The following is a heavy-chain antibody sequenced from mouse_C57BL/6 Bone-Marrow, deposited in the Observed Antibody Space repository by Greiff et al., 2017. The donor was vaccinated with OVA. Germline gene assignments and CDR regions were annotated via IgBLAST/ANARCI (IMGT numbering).Heavy chain of an antibody. CDR1: GYTFTDYE. CDR2: IDPATGCT. J-gene: IGHJ4*01. CDR3: TRGDSNYYAKDY. Sequence: VQLQQPGAELVRPGASVTLSCKASGYTFTDYEMHWVKQTPVHGLEWIGAIDPATGCTAYNQKFKGKAILTVDKSSSTAYMELRSLTSEDSAVYDGTRGDSNYYAKDYGGQGTSVTVSA. V-gene: IGHV1-15*01. D-gene: IGHD2-5*01.